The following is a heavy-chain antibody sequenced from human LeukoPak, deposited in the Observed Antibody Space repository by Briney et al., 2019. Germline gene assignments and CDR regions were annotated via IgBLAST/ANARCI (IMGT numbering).Heavy chain of an antibody. CDR2: INRSGTTI. V-gene: IGHV3-11*04. D-gene: IGHD6-13*01. Sequence: GGSLRLSCAASGFTFSNAWMSWVRQAPGKGLEWVSYINRSGTTIYYADSVKGRFTVSRDNAKNSLYLQMSSLRAEDTAVYYCARDISSSWTDYWGQGTLVTVSS. J-gene: IGHJ4*02. CDR1: GFTFSNAW. CDR3: ARDISSSWTDY.